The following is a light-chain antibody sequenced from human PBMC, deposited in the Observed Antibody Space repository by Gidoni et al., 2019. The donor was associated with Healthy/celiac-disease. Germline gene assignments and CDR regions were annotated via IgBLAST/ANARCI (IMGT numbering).Light chain of an antibody. Sequence: EIVLTQSPATLSLSPGERATLCCRASQSVSSYFAWYQQKPGQAPRLLIYDASNRATGIPARFSGSGSGTDFTLTISSLEPEDFAVYYCQQRSNWLYTFXXXTKLEIK. V-gene: IGKV3-11*01. CDR2: DAS. CDR1: QSVSSY. CDR3: QQRSNWLYT. J-gene: IGKJ2*01.